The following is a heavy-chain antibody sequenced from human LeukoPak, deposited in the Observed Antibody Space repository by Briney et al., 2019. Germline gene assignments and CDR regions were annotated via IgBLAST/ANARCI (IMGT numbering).Heavy chain of an antibody. CDR1: GGTFSSYA. Sequence: ASVKVSCKASGGTFSSYAISWVRQAPGQGLEWMGGIIPIFGTANYAQKFQGRVTITADESTSTAYMELSSQRSEDTAVYYCARTVTIFGVVTPLYGFDPWGQGTLVTVSS. D-gene: IGHD3-3*01. CDR2: IIPIFGTA. CDR3: ARTVTIFGVVTPLYGFDP. J-gene: IGHJ5*02. V-gene: IGHV1-69*13.